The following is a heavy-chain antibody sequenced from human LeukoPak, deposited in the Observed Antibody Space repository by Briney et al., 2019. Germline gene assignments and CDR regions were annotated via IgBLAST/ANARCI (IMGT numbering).Heavy chain of an antibody. J-gene: IGHJ3*02. Sequence: GTSLRRSCAASGFNFSSYAMHWVRQAPGEGLEWVGLISYGGIDKSYADSVKGRFTISRDSSKRTLYLQMNSLRAEDTAMYYCARESWSDSVAFDIWGLGTMVIVSS. CDR1: GFNFSSYA. CDR3: ARESWSDSVAFDI. D-gene: IGHD3-3*01. CDR2: ISYGGIDK. V-gene: IGHV3-30*04.